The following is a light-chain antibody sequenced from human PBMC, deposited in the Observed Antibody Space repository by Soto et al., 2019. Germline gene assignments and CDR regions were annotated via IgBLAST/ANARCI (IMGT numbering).Light chain of an antibody. V-gene: IGKV1-39*01. Sequence: DIQMTQSPSSLSASVGDRVTISCRASQSSSSYVNWYQQKSGKAPKLLIYAASSLQSGVLSRFSGSRSGTDFTLVISSLQPEDFPTYYCQQSYSTHTTYGQGTRL. J-gene: IGKJ5*01. CDR2: AAS. CDR3: QQSYSTHTT. CDR1: QSSSSY.